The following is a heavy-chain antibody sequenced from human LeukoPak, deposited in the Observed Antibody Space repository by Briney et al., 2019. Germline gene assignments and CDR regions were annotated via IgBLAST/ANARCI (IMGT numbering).Heavy chain of an antibody. CDR2: ISGGGETT. CDR1: GFTFNNYA. V-gene: IGHV3-23*01. J-gene: IGHJ4*02. CDR3: ARDYADYVGCFFFDY. D-gene: IGHD4-17*01. Sequence: GGSLRLSCAASGFTFNNYAMNWVRQAPGKGLEWVSSISGGGETTYYADSAKGRFTISRDNSQNTLYLQMNSLRAEDTAVYYCARDYADYVGCFFFDYWGQGTLVAVSS.